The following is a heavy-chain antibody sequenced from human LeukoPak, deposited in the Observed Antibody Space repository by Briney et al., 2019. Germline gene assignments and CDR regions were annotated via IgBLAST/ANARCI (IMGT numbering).Heavy chain of an antibody. V-gene: IGHV1-18*01. CDR2: ISAYNGNT. Sequence: ASVKVSCKASGYTFTSYGISWVRQAPGQGLEWMGWISAYNGNTNYAQKLQGRVTMTTDTSTSTAYMELRSLRSDDTAVYCCASDFGVIAAAGRCAFDIWGQGTMVTVSS. J-gene: IGHJ3*02. CDR3: ASDFGVIAAAGRCAFDI. D-gene: IGHD6-13*01. CDR1: GYTFTSYG.